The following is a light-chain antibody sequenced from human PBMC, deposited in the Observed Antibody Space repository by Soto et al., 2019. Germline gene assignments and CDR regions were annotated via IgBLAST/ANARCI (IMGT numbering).Light chain of an antibody. CDR3: QHYENLPFT. J-gene: IGKJ3*01. CDR2: DAS. V-gene: IGKV1-33*01. CDR1: QDISIY. Sequence: DIQMTQSPSSLSASVGDRVTITCQASQDISIYLNWYQQRPGRAPKLLIYDASNLETGVPSRFSGGGSGPDFSFTISSLQPEDIATYFCQHYENLPFTFGPGTKVDI.